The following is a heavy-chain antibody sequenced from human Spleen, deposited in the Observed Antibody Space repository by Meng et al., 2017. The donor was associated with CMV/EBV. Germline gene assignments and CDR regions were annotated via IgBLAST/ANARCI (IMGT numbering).Heavy chain of an antibody. V-gene: IGHV3-30*02. CDR3: AKSVVDP. CDR1: GFTFSTYG. D-gene: IGHD2-15*01. Sequence: LRLSCEASGFTFSTYGMHWVRQAPGKGLDWVAFIRYDGSHKDYVDSVKGRFTISRDNSKNTLYLQMNSLRPEDTAVYYCAKSVVDPWGQGTLVTVSS. CDR2: IRYDGSHK. J-gene: IGHJ5*02.